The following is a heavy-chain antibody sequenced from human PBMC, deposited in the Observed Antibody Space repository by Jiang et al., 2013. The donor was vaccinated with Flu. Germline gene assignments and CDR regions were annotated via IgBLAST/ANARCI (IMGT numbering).Heavy chain of an antibody. Sequence: SLTCAVSGGSISSGGYSWSWIRQPPGKGLEWIGYIYHSGSTYYNPSLKSRVTISVDRSKNQFSLKLSSVTAADTAVYYCASRDDYSNYFDYWGQGTLVTVSS. CDR1: GGSISSGGYS. CDR2: IYHSGST. V-gene: IGHV4-30-2*01. J-gene: IGHJ4*02. CDR3: ASRDDYSNYFDY. D-gene: IGHD4-11*01.